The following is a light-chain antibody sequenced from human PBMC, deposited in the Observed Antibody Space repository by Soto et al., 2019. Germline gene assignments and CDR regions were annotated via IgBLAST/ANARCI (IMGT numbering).Light chain of an antibody. CDR2: STD. J-gene: IGLJ1*01. CDR1: SGSVSSSFH. V-gene: IGLV8-61*01. Sequence: QTVVTQEPAFSVSPGGTVTLSCGLTSGSVSSSFHPSWYRQTPGQAPRTLIYSTDTRSSGVPDRFSGSILGDKAALTITGAQADDESDYYCVLYLGSGVYVFGPGTKVTVL. CDR3: VLYLGSGVYV.